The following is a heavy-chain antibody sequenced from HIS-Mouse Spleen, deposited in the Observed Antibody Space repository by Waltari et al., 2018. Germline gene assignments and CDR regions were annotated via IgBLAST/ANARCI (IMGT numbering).Heavy chain of an antibody. CDR3: ARGKGSSSWYYFDY. CDR2: INHSGST. Sequence: QVQLQQWGAGLLKPSETLSLTCAVYGGSFSGYYWSCIRQPPGKGLEWIGEINHSGSTNYNPSLKSRVTISVDTSKNQFSLKLSSVTAADTAVYYCARGKGSSSWYYFDYWGQGTLVTVSS. V-gene: IGHV4-34*01. J-gene: IGHJ4*02. CDR1: GGSFSGYY. D-gene: IGHD6-13*01.